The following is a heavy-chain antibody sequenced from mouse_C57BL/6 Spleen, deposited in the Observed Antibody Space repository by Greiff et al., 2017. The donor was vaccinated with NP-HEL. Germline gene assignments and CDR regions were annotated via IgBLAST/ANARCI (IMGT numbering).Heavy chain of an antibody. J-gene: IGHJ2*01. CDR3: ARTTVVARDY. CDR2: IHPNSGST. CDR1: GYTFTSYW. D-gene: IGHD1-1*01. Sequence: QVQLKESGAELVKPGASVKLSCKASGYTFTSYWMHWVKQRPGQGLEWIGMIHPNSGSTNYNEKFKSKATLTVDKSSSTAYMQLSSLTSEDSAVYYCARTTVVARDYWGQGTTLTVSS. V-gene: IGHV1-64*01.